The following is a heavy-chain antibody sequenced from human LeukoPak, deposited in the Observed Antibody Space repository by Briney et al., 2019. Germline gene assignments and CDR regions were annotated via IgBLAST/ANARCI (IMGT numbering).Heavy chain of an antibody. D-gene: IGHD6-13*01. CDR3: ARVIAAAGHYYYYMDV. V-gene: IGHV1-69*05. Sequence: SVKVSCKASGGTFSSYAISWVRQAPGQGLEWMGGIIPIFGTADYAQKFQGRVTITTDESTSTAYMELSSLRSEDTAVYYCARVIAAAGHYYYYMDVWGKGTTVTVSS. J-gene: IGHJ6*03. CDR2: IIPIFGTA. CDR1: GGTFSSYA.